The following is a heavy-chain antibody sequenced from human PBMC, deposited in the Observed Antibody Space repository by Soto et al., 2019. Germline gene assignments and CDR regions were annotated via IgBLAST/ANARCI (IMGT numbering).Heavy chain of an antibody. D-gene: IGHD3-10*01. Sequence: EVQLLESGGGLVQPGGSLRLSCAASGFTFNNYAMTWVRQAPGKGLEWVSAISGGGDTTSYADSVKGRFTVSRDGSKNTLYLNMSSLRAEDTALYYCAKGRGGSGSLTPRVDFWGRGTLVTVSS. CDR3: AKGRGGSGSLTPRVDF. J-gene: IGHJ4*02. CDR2: ISGGGDTT. CDR1: GFTFNNYA. V-gene: IGHV3-23*01.